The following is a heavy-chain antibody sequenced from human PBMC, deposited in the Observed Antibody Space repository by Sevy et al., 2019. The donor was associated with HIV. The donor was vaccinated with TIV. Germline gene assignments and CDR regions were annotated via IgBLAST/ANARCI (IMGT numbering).Heavy chain of an antibody. CDR1: GDSVSSNSVA. D-gene: IGHD3-10*01. J-gene: IGHJ4*02. CDR3: ARVGGSGSYYLDY. Sequence: SQTLLLTCAISGDSVSSNSVAWNWIRQSPSRGLEWLGRTYYRSKYYNDYAVSVKSRITINPDTSKNQFSLQLNSVTPEDTAVYYCARVGGSGSYYLDYWGQGILVTVSS. V-gene: IGHV6-1*01. CDR2: TYYRSKYYN.